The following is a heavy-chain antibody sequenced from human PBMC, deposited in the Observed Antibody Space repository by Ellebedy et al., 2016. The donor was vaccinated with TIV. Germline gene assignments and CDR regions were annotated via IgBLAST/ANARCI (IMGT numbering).Heavy chain of an antibody. CDR2: ISYSGDLM. V-gene: IGHV3-21*04. CDR1: GFTFSSYS. D-gene: IGHD6-13*01. J-gene: IGHJ4*02. Sequence: GESLKIPCAASGFTFSSYSMNWVRQAPGKGPEWVSYISYSGDLMYYADSVKGRFTTSRDNAGNSLYLQMNSLRAEDTAVYYCARLGVIAAAGASDYWGQGTLVIVSS. CDR3: ARLGVIAAAGASDY.